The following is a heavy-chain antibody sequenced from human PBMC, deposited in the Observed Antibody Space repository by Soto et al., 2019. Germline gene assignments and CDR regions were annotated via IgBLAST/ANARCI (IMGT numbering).Heavy chain of an antibody. Sequence: QVQLQESGPGLVKPSGTLSLTCAASSGSIFTTNWWSWVRQSPGRGLQWIGDIYHSGSPKYNPSLKSRVSISIAQSKDRFFLNLTSVTAADPAVYYCARKPDVATAKVGGGYVFDVWGQGTMVTVSS. CDR1: SGSIFTTNW. D-gene: IGHD3-16*01. V-gene: IGHV4-4*02. CDR3: ARKPDVATAKVGGGYVFDV. CDR2: IYHSGSP. J-gene: IGHJ3*01.